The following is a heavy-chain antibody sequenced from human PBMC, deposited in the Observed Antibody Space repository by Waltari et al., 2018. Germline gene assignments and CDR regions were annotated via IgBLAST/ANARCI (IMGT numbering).Heavy chain of an antibody. V-gene: IGHV4-59*01. CDR1: GGSISSYY. D-gene: IGHD5-18*01. J-gene: IGHJ4*02. Sequence: QVQLQESGPGLVKPSETLSLTCTVSGGSISSYYWSWIRQPPGKGLAWIGYIYYSGSTNYNPSLKSRVNIAVDTSKNLFSLKLSSVTAADTAVYYCARGGYSYGLSYYFDYWGQGTLVTVSS. CDR3: ARGGYSYGLSYYFDY. CDR2: IYYSGST.